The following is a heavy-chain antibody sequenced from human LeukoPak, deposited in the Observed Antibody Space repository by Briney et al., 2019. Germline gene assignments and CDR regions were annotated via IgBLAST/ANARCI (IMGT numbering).Heavy chain of an antibody. CDR3: ARDDYGGNSGWYFGL. D-gene: IGHD4-23*01. J-gene: IGHJ2*01. CDR1: GGSISSGGYY. Sequence: PSETLSLTCTVSGGSISSGGYYWSWIRQRPGKGLEWIGYIYYSGSTYYNPSLKSRVTISVDTSKNQFSLKLSSVTAADTAVYYCARDDYGGNSGWYFGLWGRGTLVTVSS. V-gene: IGHV4-31*03. CDR2: IYYSGST.